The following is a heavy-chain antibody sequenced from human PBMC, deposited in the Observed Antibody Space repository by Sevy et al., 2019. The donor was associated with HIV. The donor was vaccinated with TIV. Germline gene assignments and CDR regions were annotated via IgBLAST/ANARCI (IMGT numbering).Heavy chain of an antibody. Sequence: GGSLRLSCAASGFTFSSYSMNWVRQAPGKGLEWVSYISSSSSTIYYADSVKGRFTISRDNAKNSLYLQMNSLRAEDTAVDYCAREYYDSSGYYSLAVGYWGQGTLVTVSS. V-gene: IGHV3-48*01. J-gene: IGHJ4*02. D-gene: IGHD3-22*01. CDR2: ISSSSSTI. CDR3: AREYYDSSGYYSLAVGY. CDR1: GFTFSSYS.